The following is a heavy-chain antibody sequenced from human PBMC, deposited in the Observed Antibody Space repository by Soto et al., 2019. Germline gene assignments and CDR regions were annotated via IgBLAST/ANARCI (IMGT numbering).Heavy chain of an antibody. CDR3: AREWEGCSSTSCYNSWFDP. CDR1: GFTFSSYS. J-gene: IGHJ5*02. CDR2: ISSSSSYI. D-gene: IGHD2-2*02. V-gene: IGHV3-21*01. Sequence: PGGSLRLSCAASGFTFSSYSMNWVRQAPGKGLEWVSSISSSSSYIYYADSVKGRFTISRDNAKNSLYLQMNSLRAEDTAVYYCAREWEGCSSTSCYNSWFDPWGQGTLVTVSS.